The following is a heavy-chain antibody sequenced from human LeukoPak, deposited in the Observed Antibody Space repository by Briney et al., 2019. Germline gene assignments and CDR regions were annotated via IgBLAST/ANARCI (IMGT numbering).Heavy chain of an antibody. Sequence: GGSLRLSCAASTRFSFDDYGMSWARQAPGKGLEWVSGINRNGDSTGYGDVVKGRFTISRDNSENTLYLQINSLRVEDTAVYYCAKDTPTTGYHLDSWGQGTLVTVSS. CDR1: TRFSFDDYG. CDR2: INRNGDST. D-gene: IGHD1-1*01. V-gene: IGHV3-20*04. CDR3: AKDTPTTGYHLDS. J-gene: IGHJ4*02.